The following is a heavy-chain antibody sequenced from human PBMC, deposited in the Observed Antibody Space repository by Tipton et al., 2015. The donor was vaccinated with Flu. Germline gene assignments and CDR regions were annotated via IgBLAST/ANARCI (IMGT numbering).Heavy chain of an antibody. CDR2: INHSGST. CDR1: GGSFSGYY. Sequence: LRLSCAVYGGSFSGYYWSWIRQPPGKGLEWIGEINHSGSTNYNPSLKSRVTISVDTSKNQFSLKLSSVTAADTAVYYCARMNRYGIDYWGQGTLVTVSS. V-gene: IGHV4-34*01. J-gene: IGHJ4*02. CDR3: ARMNRYGIDY. D-gene: IGHD5-18*01.